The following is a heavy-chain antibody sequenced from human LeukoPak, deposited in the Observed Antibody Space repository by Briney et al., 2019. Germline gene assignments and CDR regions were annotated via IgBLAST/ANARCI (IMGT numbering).Heavy chain of an antibody. CDR1: GFTFSNTW. CDR3: TTDYGSSISSYYYYGMDV. D-gene: IGHD2-21*01. Sequence: GGSLRLSCAASGFTFSNTWMNWVRQAPGKGLEWVGRIKSKAYGGTIDYAAPVKGRYTISRDDSKNTLYLQMNSLKTEDTAVYYCTTDYGSSISSYYYYGMDVWGQGTTVTVSS. J-gene: IGHJ6*02. CDR2: IKSKAYGGTI. V-gene: IGHV3-15*07.